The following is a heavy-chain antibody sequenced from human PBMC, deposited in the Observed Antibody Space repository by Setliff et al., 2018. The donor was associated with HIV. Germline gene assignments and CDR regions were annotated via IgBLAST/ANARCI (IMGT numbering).Heavy chain of an antibody. CDR3: ARGSNTYYYDSSGYYYDY. Sequence: ASVKVSCKASGYTFTSYAMHWVRQAPGQRLEWMGWINAGNGNTKYSQKFQGRVTITRDTSASTAYMELSSLRSEDTAVYYCARGSNTYYYDSSGYYYDYWGQGTLVTV. D-gene: IGHD3-22*01. V-gene: IGHV1-3*01. J-gene: IGHJ4*02. CDR2: INAGNGNT. CDR1: GYTFTSYA.